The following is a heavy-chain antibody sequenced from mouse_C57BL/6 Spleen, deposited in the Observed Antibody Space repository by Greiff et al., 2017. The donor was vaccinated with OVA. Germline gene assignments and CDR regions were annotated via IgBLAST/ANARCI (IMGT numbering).Heavy chain of an antibody. J-gene: IGHJ2*01. D-gene: IGHD2-5*01. Sequence: VQLQQPGAELVKPGASVKLSCKASGYTFTSYWMHWVKQRPGHGLEWIGMIHPNSGSTNYNEKFKSKATLTVDKSSSTAYMQLSSLTSEDSAVYYCARQSNYPYFDYWGQGTTLTVSS. CDR2: IHPNSGST. V-gene: IGHV1-64*01. CDR3: ARQSNYPYFDY. CDR1: GYTFTSYW.